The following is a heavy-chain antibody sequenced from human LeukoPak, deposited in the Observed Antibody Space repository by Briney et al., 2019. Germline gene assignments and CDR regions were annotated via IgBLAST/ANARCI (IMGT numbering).Heavy chain of an antibody. CDR3: ARARDGYDLDY. V-gene: IGHV4-31*03. J-gene: IGHJ4*02. CDR1: GCSISSGGYY. D-gene: IGHD5-12*01. CDR2: IYYSGGT. Sequence: PSQTLSLTCTVSGCSISSGGYYWSWIRQHPGKGLEWIGYIYYSGGTYYNSSLKIRVTISVDTSKDQFSLKLSSVTAADTAVYYCARARDGYDLDYWGQGTLVTASS.